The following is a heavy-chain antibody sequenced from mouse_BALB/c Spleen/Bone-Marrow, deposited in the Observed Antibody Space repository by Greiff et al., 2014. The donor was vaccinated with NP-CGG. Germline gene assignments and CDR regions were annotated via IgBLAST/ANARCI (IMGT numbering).Heavy chain of an antibody. CDR3: ARSPWDGFAY. J-gene: IGHJ3*01. Sequence: EVQLVESGPSPVKPSQTLSLTCSVAGDSITSGYWNWIRKFPGNKLEYMGYISYSGSTYYNPSLKSRISITRDTSKNQYYLQLNSVTTEDTATYYCARSPWDGFAYWGQGTLVTVSA. V-gene: IGHV3-8*02. D-gene: IGHD4-1*01. CDR1: GDSITSGY. CDR2: ISYSGST.